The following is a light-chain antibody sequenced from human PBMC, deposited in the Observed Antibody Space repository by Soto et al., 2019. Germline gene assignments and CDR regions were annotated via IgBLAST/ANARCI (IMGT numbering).Light chain of an antibody. CDR3: AAWDASLNAVL. J-gene: IGLJ2*01. V-gene: IGLV1-44*01. CDR1: SSNIGSST. Sequence: QSVLTQPPSTSGTPGQRVTITCSGSSSNIGSSTVNWYQQLPGTAPKLLISANNQRPSGVPDRFSGSKSGTSVSLAISGLQSEDEADYYCAAWDASLNAVLFGGGTKVTVL. CDR2: ANN.